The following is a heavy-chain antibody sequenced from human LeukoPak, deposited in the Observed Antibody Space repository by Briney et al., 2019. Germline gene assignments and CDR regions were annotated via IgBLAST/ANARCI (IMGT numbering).Heavy chain of an antibody. CDR3: ARQKLRWGAFDI. D-gene: IGHD3-3*01. J-gene: IGHJ3*02. Sequence: QXXGXGXEWIGYIYYSGSPNYNPSLKSRVTISVDTSKNQFSLKLSSVTAADTAVYYCARQKLRWGAFDIWGQGTMVTVSS. CDR2: IYYSGSP. V-gene: IGHV4-59*08.